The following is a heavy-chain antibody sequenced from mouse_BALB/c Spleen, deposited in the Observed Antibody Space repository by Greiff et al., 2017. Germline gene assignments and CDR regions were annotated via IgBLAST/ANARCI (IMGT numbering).Heavy chain of an antibody. Sequence: QVQLQQSGAELVRPGASVTLSCKASGYTFTDYEMHWVKQTPVHGLEWIGAIDPETGGTAYNQKFKGKATLTADKSSSTAYMELRSLTSEDSAVYYCTRSGSSHWYFDVWGAGTTVTGSS. CDR2: IDPETGGT. D-gene: IGHD1-1*01. CDR1: GYTFTDYE. V-gene: IGHV1-15*01. CDR3: TRSGSSHWYFDV. J-gene: IGHJ1*01.